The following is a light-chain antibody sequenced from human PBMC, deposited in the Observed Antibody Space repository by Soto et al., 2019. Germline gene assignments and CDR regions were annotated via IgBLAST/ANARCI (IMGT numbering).Light chain of an antibody. CDR2: AAS. Sequence: DIQMTQSPSSLSASVGDRVTITCRANQSISSYLNWYQQKVGKAPKLLIYAASTLQTGVPSRFSGSGSGTEFTLTISSLQPEDFATYYCQQSYSTLPKTFGQGTKVEI. V-gene: IGKV1-39*01. CDR1: QSISSY. CDR3: QQSYSTLPKT. J-gene: IGKJ1*01.